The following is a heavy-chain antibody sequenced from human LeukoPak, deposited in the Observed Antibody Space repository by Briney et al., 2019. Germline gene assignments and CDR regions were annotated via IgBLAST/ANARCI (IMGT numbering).Heavy chain of an antibody. Sequence: GGSLRLSCEASGLTFQRYGVSWVRQAPGKGLERVSNISGSGGGTHYASSVKDRAAISRDNSKNTVYLQINGLRAEDTAVYFCAKWAENYYSMDVWGRGTTVTVSS. J-gene: IGHJ6*03. CDR2: ISGSGGGT. CDR3: AKWAENYYSMDV. V-gene: IGHV3-23*01. CDR1: GLTFQRYG. D-gene: IGHD1-26*01.